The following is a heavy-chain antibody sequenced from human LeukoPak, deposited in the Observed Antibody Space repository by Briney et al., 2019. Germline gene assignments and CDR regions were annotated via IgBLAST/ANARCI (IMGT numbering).Heavy chain of an antibody. CDR2: ISAYNGNT. V-gene: IGHV1-18*01. CDR3: AREISGSSHPDFDY. CDR1: GYTFTSYG. J-gene: IGHJ4*02. D-gene: IGHD1-26*01. Sequence: ASVKVSCKASGYTFTSYGISWVRQAPGQGLEWMGWISAYNGNTNYAQKLQGRVTMTTDTSTSTAYMELRSLRSDDTAVYYCAREISGSSHPDFDYWGQGTLVTVSS.